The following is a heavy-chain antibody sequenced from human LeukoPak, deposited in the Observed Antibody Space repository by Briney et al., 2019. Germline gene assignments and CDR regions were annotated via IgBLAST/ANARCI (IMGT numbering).Heavy chain of an antibody. D-gene: IGHD4-23*01. CDR1: GFTFSSYA. CDR3: AKTDYGGNSGSAYAFDI. V-gene: IGHV3-23*01. Sequence: PGGSLRLSCAASGFTFSSYAMSWVRQAPGKGLEWVSAISGSGGSTYYADSVKGRFTISRDNSKNTLYLQMNSLRAEDTAVYYCAKTDYGGNSGSAYAFDIWGQGTMVTVSS. J-gene: IGHJ3*02. CDR2: ISGSGGST.